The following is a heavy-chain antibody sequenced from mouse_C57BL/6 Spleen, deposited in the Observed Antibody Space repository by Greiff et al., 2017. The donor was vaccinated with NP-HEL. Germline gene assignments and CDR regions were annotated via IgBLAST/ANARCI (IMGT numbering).Heavy chain of an antibody. CDR3: ARVKIVVVGYIDY. Sequence: EVHLVESEGGLVQPGSSMKLSCTASGFTFSDYYMAWVRQVPEKGLEWVANINYDGSSTYYLDSLKSRVIRSRDNAKNILYLQMSSLKSEDTATYYWARVKIVVVGYIDYWGQGTTLTVSS. CDR2: INYDGSST. CDR1: GFTFSDYY. V-gene: IGHV5-16*01. D-gene: IGHD1-1*02. J-gene: IGHJ2*01.